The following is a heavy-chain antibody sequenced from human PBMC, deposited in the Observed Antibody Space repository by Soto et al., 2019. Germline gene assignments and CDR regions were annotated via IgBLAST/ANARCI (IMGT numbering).Heavy chain of an antibody. V-gene: IGHV3-7*01. CDR2: IKQDGSQK. CDR3: WGYDNSGSGRENPIDY. Sequence: EVQLVESGGGLVQPGGSLRLSSAASGFTFSTYWMTWVRQAPGKGLEWVANIKQDGSQKYYVDSVKGRFTISRDNAKNSLYLQMNSLRAEDTAVYYCWGYDNSGSGRENPIDYWGQGTLVTVSS. CDR1: GFTFSTYW. D-gene: IGHD3-22*01. J-gene: IGHJ4*02.